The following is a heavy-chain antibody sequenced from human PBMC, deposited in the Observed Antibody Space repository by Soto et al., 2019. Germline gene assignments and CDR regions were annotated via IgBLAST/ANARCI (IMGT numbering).Heavy chain of an antibody. Sequence: EVQLLESGGGLVQPGGSLRLSCAASGFTFSSYDMSWVRQAPGKGLEWVSAISGSGGSTYYADSVKGRFTISRDNSKNTLYLQMNSLRAEDTAVYHCAKKHRTYSSSAEGYWGQGTLVTVSS. D-gene: IGHD6-6*01. CDR1: GFTFSSYD. J-gene: IGHJ4*02. CDR3: AKKHRTYSSSAEGY. V-gene: IGHV3-23*01. CDR2: ISGSGGST.